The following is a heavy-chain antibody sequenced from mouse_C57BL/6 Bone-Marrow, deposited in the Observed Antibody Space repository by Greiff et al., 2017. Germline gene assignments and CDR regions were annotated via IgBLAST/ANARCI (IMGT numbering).Heavy chain of an antibody. CDR3: AREEAYYSGHVAY. D-gene: IGHD2-12*01. J-gene: IGHJ3*01. CDR2: IHPNSGST. Sequence: VQLQQPGAELVKPGASVKLSCKASGYTFTSYWMHWVKQRPGQGLEWIGMIHPNSGSTNYNEKFKSKATLTVDKSSSTAYMQLSSLTSEDSAVYYCAREEAYYSGHVAYWGQGTLVTVSA. V-gene: IGHV1-64*01. CDR1: GYTFTSYW.